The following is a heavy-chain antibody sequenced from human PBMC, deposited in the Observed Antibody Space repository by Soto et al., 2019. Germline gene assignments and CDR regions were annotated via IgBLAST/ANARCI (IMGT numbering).Heavy chain of an antibody. CDR3: ARDLFGEDGAGYFDY. V-gene: IGHV1-18*01. J-gene: IGHJ4*02. Sequence: QAHLVQSGVEVKKPGASVKVSCKASGYSFSTYGISWVRQAPGQGLEWMGWISGLNGNTNYAQNLQGRVTMTTGTSTSAAYMELRSLGFDDTAMCYCARDLFGEDGAGYFDYLGQGTLVTVSS. D-gene: IGHD3-10*01. CDR1: GYSFSTYG. CDR2: ISGLNGNT.